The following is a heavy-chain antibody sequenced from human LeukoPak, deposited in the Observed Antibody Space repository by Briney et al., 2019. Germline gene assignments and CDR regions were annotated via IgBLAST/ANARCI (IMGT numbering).Heavy chain of an antibody. D-gene: IGHD6-19*01. J-gene: IGHJ4*02. V-gene: IGHV3-9*01. Sequence: GGSLRLSCAASGFTFDDYAMHWVRQAPGKGLEWVSGISWNSGSIGYADSVKGRFTISRDNAKNSLYLQMNSLRAEDTALYYCARTRWLVDATSNFDYWGQGTLVTVSS. CDR1: GFTFDDYA. CDR3: ARTRWLVDATSNFDY. CDR2: ISWNSGSI.